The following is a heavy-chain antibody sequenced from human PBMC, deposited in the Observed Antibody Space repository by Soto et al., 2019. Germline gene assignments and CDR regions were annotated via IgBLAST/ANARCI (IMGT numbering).Heavy chain of an antibody. J-gene: IGHJ6*02. CDR1: GXXXXXYG. D-gene: IGHD3-3*01. Sequence: EVKKPGASVKVXCQGSGXXXXXYGISWVRQAPXQGREMKRWINDYNGHTKYAQKLQGRVTLTTDTSTSTVYMEMRSLRHDDTAIYDCAREGRAGTNFGERRDVLGQGTTFTVSS. CDR2: INDYNGHT. V-gene: IGHV1-18*04. CDR3: AREGRAGTNFGERRDV.